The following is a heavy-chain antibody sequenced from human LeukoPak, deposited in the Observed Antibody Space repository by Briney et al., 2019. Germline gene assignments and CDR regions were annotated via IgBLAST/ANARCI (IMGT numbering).Heavy chain of an antibody. CDR3: ARQAGYSYGDTRTYYFDY. D-gene: IGHD5-18*01. V-gene: IGHV4-39*01. CDR1: GGSISSSSYY. CDR2: IYYSGST. J-gene: IGHJ4*02. Sequence: PSETLPLTCTVSGGSISSSSYYWGWIRQPPGKGLEWIGSIYYSGSTYYNPSLKSRVTISVDTSKNQFSLKLSSVTAADTAVYYCARQAGYSYGDTRTYYFDYWGQGTLVTVSS.